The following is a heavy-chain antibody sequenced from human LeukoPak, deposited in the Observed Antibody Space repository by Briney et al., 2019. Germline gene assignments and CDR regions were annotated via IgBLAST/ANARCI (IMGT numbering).Heavy chain of an antibody. D-gene: IGHD4-17*01. J-gene: IGHJ5*02. CDR3: ASGGQYGDYSWFDP. CDR2: IIPIFGTA. CDR1: GGTFSSYA. V-gene: IGHV1-69*05. Sequence: SVKVSCKASGGTFSSYAISWVRQAPGQGLEWMGGIIPIFGTANYAQKFQGRVTITTDESTSTAYMELSSLKSEDTAVYYCASGGQYGDYSWFDPWGQGTLVTVSS.